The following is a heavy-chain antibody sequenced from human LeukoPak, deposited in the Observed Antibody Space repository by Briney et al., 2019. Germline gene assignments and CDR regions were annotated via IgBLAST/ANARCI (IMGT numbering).Heavy chain of an antibody. CDR1: GYSSTSYW. D-gene: IGHD2-2*01. J-gene: IGHJ5*02. CDR2: IYPGDSDT. Sequence: GESLKISCKGSGYSSTSYWIGWVRQMPGKGLEWMGIIYPGDSDTRYSPSFQGQVTISADKSISTAYLQWSSLKASDTAMYYCARSISDIVVVPAAEGWFDPWGQEPWSPSPQ. V-gene: IGHV5-51*01. CDR3: ARSISDIVVVPAAEGWFDP.